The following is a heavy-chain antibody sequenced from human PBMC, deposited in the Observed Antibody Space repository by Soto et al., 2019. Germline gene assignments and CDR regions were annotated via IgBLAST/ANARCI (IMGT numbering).Heavy chain of an antibody. CDR3: AIRPAAGSFLY. CDR2: IYDSGST. D-gene: IGHD2-2*01. J-gene: IGHJ4*02. CDR1: GGSVSPYS. Sequence: SETLSLTCTVSGGSVSPYSWSWIRQPPGKGLEWIGYIYDSGSTNYNPSLKSRVTLSVDTSKDQFSLKLSSVTAADTAVYYCAIRPAAGSFLYRGQGTLVTRSS. V-gene: IGHV4-59*08.